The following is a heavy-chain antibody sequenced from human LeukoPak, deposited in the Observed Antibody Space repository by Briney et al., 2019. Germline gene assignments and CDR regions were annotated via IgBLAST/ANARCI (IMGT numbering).Heavy chain of an antibody. Sequence: ASVKVSCKASGYTFTGYYMHWVRQAPGQGLEWMGWINPNSGGTNYAQKFQGRVTITRDTSISTAYMELSRLRSDDTAVYYCAKYGSGSSVPFDYWGQGTLVTVSS. V-gene: IGHV1-2*02. CDR1: GYTFTGYY. D-gene: IGHD3-10*01. CDR2: INPNSGGT. J-gene: IGHJ4*02. CDR3: AKYGSGSSVPFDY.